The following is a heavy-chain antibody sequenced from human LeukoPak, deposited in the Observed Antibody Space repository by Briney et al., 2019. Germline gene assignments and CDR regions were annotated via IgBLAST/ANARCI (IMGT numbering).Heavy chain of an antibody. CDR2: VADDEKTI. V-gene: IGHV3-30*04. Sequence: GGSLRLSCVASGFTFTGHSMHWVRQAPGKGLEWVAVVADDEKTIFYADSLKGRFTVSRDNSKNTVYLQMNSLRAEDTAVYYCARGADSGYSSDNWGQGTLVSVSS. CDR1: GFTFTGHS. J-gene: IGHJ4*02. D-gene: IGHD3-9*01. CDR3: ARGADSGYSSDN.